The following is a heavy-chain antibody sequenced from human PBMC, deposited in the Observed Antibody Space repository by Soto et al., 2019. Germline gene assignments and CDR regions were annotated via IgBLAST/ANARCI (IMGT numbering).Heavy chain of an antibody. CDR2: ISGGGDNT. Sequence: EVQLLDSGGGLVQPGGSLRLSCEASGFTFRNYAMNWVRQAPGKGLEWVLGISGGGDNTYYADSVKGRFTISRDNSKNTVFLQMNSLSAEDTAVYYCAKERLARGFDYWGQGTLVTVSS. J-gene: IGHJ4*02. V-gene: IGHV3-23*01. CDR1: GFTFRNYA. CDR3: AKERLARGFDY.